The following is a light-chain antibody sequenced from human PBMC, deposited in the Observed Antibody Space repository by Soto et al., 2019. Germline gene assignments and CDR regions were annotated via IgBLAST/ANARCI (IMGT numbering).Light chain of an antibody. CDR3: CLYTTTYTYV. CDR1: SSDVGSYNR. CDR2: EGT. Sequence: QSALTQPASVSGSPGQSITISCTGTSSDVGSYNRVSWYQQHPGKAPKLMIYEGTKRPSGVSTRFSGSKSGNTASLTISGLLAEDEGDYYCCLYTTTYTYVFGTGTKVTVL. V-gene: IGLV2-23*01. J-gene: IGLJ1*01.